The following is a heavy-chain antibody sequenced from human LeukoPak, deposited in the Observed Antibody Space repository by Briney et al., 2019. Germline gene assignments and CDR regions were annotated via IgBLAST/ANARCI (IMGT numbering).Heavy chain of an antibody. CDR3: AKDPLFGYGKFGDAFDI. J-gene: IGHJ3*02. Sequence: AGGSLRLSCAASGFTFSSYSMNWVRQAPGKGLEWVSSISSSSSYIYYADSVKGRFTISRDNAKNTLYLQMNSLRAEDTAVYYCAKDPLFGYGKFGDAFDIWGQGTMVTVSS. CDR1: GFTFSSYS. CDR2: ISSSSSYI. V-gene: IGHV3-21*04. D-gene: IGHD5-12*01.